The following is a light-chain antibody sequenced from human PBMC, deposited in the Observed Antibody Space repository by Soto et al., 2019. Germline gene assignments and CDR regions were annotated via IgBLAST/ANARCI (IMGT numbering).Light chain of an antibody. CDR2: EGT. CDR1: SSDVGSYDL. V-gene: IGLV2-23*01. Sequence: QSVLTQPASVSGPPGQSIVISCNGSSSDVGSYDLVSWYLQYPGKAPKVIIFEGTKRPSGVSDRFSGSKSGNTASLTISGLQTEDEADYYCQAYDYSLTAFVFGGGTKLTV. CDR3: QAYDYSLTAFV. J-gene: IGLJ3*02.